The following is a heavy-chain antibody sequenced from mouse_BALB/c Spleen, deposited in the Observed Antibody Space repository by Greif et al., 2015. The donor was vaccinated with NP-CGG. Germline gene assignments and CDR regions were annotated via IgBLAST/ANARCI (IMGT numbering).Heavy chain of an antibody. Sequence: DVKLVESGGGLVQPGGSRKLSCAASGFTFSSFGMHWVRQAPEEGLEWVAYISSGSSTIYYADTVKGRFTISRDNPKNTLFLQMTSLRSEDTAMYYCARERYYYAMDYWGQGTSVTVSS. V-gene: IGHV5-17*02. CDR1: GFTFSSFG. CDR2: ISSGSSTI. J-gene: IGHJ4*01. CDR3: ARERYYYAMDY.